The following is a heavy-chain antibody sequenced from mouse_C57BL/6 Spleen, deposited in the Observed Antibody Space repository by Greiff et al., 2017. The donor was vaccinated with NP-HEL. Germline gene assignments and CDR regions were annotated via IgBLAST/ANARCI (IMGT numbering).Heavy chain of an antibody. CDR2: IYPRSGNT. J-gene: IGHJ4*01. D-gene: IGHD2-10*02. V-gene: IGHV1-81*01. CDR1: GYTFTSYG. CDR3: ARKGYGKGYAMDY. Sequence: VQLQESGAELARPGASVKLSCKASGYTFTSYGISWVKQRTGQGLEWIGEIYPRSGNTYYNEKFKGKATLTADKSSSTAYMELRSLTSEDSAVYFCARKGYGKGYAMDYWGQGTSVTVSS.